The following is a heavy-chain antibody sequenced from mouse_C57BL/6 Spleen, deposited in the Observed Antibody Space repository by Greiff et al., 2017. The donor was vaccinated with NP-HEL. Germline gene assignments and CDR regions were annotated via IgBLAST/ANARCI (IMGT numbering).Heavy chain of an antibody. CDR1: GYTFTSYW. V-gene: IGHV1-59*01. CDR3: ARGGRLPHFAY. J-gene: IGHJ3*01. Sequence: QVQLQQPGAELVRPGTSVKLSCKASGYTFTSYWMHWVKQRPGQGLEWIGVIDPSDSYTNYNQKFKGKATLTVDTSSSTAYMQLSSLTSEDSAVYYCARGGRLPHFAYWGQGTLVTVSA. CDR2: IDPSDSYT. D-gene: IGHD2-10*01.